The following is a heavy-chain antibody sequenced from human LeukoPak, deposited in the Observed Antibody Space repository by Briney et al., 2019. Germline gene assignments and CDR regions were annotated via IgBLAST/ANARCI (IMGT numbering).Heavy chain of an antibody. V-gene: IGHV3-30*04. CDR3: ARDSYGADY. D-gene: IGHD4-17*01. CDR2: ISYDGRNK. J-gene: IGHJ4*02. Sequence: GGSLRLACAASGFTFSNYAMHWVRQAPDKGLEWVAVISYDGRNKYYADSVKGRFTISRDNSKNTLYVQMNTLRTDDTAVYYCARDSYGADYWGQGTLVTVSS. CDR1: GFTFSNYA.